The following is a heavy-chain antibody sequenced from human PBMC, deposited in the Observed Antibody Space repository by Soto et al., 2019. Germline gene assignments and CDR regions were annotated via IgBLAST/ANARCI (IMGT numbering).Heavy chain of an antibody. CDR1: GGSISRGDYY. D-gene: IGHD2-15*01. CDR2: IYYSGST. CDR3: ARARGARYFDY. J-gene: IGHJ4*02. Sequence: PPETLSLTCTVSGGSISRGDYYWSWIRQPPGKGLEWIGYIYYSGSTYYNPSLKSRVTISVDTSKNQFSLKLSSVTAADTAVYYCARARGARYFDYWGQGTLVTVSS. V-gene: IGHV4-30-4*01.